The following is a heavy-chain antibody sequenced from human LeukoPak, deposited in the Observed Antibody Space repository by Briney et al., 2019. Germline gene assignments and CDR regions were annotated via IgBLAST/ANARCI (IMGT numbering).Heavy chain of an antibody. CDR1: GGSFSGYY. CDR3: ARGRGSSGWFDAFDI. V-gene: IGHV4-34*01. D-gene: IGHD6-19*01. J-gene: IGHJ3*02. CDR2: INHSGST. Sequence: KPSETLSLTCAVYGGSFSGYYWSWIRQPPGKGLEWIGEINHSGSTNYNPSLKSRVTISVDTSKNQFSLKPSSVTAADTAVYYCARGRGSSGWFDAFDIWGQGTMVTVSS.